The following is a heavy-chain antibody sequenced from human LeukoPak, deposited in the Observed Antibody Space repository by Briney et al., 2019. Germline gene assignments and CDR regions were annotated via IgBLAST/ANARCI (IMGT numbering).Heavy chain of an antibody. J-gene: IGHJ4*02. Sequence: GGSLRLSCAASGLTFRTYWMNWVRQAPGKGLEWVASIKPDGSEKYYVDSVKGRFTVSRDNAKNSLYLQMNSMRAEDTAVYYCARDVPNNSYSDYAPTWGQGTLVTVSS. CDR3: ARDVPNNSYSDYAPT. CDR1: GLTFRTYW. D-gene: IGHD4-11*01. CDR2: IKPDGSEK. V-gene: IGHV3-7*01.